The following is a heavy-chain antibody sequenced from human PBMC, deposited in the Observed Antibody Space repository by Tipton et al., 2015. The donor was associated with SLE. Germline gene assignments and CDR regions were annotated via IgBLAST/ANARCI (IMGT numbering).Heavy chain of an antibody. J-gene: IGHJ3*01. CDR1: GGSFNDNF. V-gene: IGHV4-34*01. CDR2: NSHSGGT. D-gene: IGHD2/OR15-2a*01. CDR3: ARLSFHRGRSLGTFDV. Sequence: TLSLTCAMYGGSFNDNFWSWVRQPPGKGLEWIAENSHSGGTNYNPSLKSRITISVDASRSQFSLHLTSVSAADTAVYYCARLSFHRGRSLGTFDVWGRGKMVTVSS.